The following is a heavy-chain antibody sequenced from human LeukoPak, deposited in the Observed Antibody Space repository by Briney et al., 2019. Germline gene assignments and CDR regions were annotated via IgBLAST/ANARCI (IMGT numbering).Heavy chain of an antibody. CDR1: GFTFSTYA. J-gene: IGHJ4*02. CDR2: ISYDGRQN. V-gene: IGHV3-30*04. D-gene: IGHD3/OR15-3a*01. CDR3: ARVFREDWPLARYFDY. Sequence: GGSLRLSCAASGFTFSTYAMNWVRQAPGKGLEWVAVISYDGRQNYYADSVKGRFTISRDNSKNSLYLQMNSLRAEDTAVYYCARVFREDWPLARYFDYWGQGTLVTVSS.